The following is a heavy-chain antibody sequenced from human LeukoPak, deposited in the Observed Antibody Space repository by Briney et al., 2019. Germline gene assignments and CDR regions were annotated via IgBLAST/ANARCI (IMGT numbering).Heavy chain of an antibody. CDR1: GFTFSSYA. D-gene: IGHD2-15*01. CDR3: AKGADIVVVVAAGADDY. J-gene: IGHJ4*02. V-gene: IGHV3-23*01. CDR2: ISGSGGRT. Sequence: GGSLRLSCAVSGFTFSSYAMSWVRQAPGNGLEWVSAISGSGGRTYYADSVKGRVTISRDNSKNTLYLQMNSLRAEDTAVYYCAKGADIVVVVAAGADDYWGQGTLVTVSS.